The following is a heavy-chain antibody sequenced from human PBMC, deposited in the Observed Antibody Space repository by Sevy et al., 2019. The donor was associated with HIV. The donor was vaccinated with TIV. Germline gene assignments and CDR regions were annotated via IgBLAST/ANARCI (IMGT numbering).Heavy chain of an antibody. CDR3: AKEGSGYDA. Sequence: GGSLRLSCAVSGFTFSSYVITWVRQAPGKGQEWVSTISGSGGNTYYADSVKGRFTISRDNSNKMVFLELTSLRAEDTALYYCAKEGSGYDAWGQGTLVTVSS. J-gene: IGHJ5*02. V-gene: IGHV3-23*01. CDR2: ISGSGGNT. CDR1: GFTFSSYV. D-gene: IGHD5-12*01.